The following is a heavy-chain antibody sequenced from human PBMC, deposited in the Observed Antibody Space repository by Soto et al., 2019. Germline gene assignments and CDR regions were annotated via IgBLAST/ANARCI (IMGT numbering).Heavy chain of an antibody. V-gene: IGHV2-5*02. CDR3: AHIPNYYQYDWFDP. J-gene: IGHJ5*02. CDR1: GFSLTTRGVG. Sequence: QITLKESGPTLVKPTQTLTLTCTFSGFSLTTRGVGVGWIRQPPGKALECLALIYWDDDKRYSPSLQSRLSINKDTSKNQVVLTMPNVDPVDTATYYCAHIPNYYQYDWFDPWGQGTLVSVSS. CDR2: IYWDDDK. D-gene: IGHD3-16*01.